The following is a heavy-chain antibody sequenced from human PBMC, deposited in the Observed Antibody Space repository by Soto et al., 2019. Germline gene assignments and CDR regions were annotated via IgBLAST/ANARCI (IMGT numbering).Heavy chain of an antibody. Sequence: ASVKVSCKASGYTFTGYYIHWVRQAPGQRLEWMGYINPNSGGPNYAQKFRGRVTMTRDTSISTAYMELSRLRSDDTAVYYCARDYWSGDRYYYGMDVWGQGTTVTV. CDR2: INPNSGGP. CDR1: GYTFTGYY. V-gene: IGHV1-2*02. J-gene: IGHJ6*02. CDR3: ARDYWSGDRYYYGMDV. D-gene: IGHD3-3*01.